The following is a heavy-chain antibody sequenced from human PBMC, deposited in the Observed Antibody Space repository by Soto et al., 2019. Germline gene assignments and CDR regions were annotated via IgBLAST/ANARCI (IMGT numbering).Heavy chain of an antibody. V-gene: IGHV5-10-1*01. Sequence: GGSLKISCMGSGYSFTSYWISWVRQMPGKGLEWMGRIDPSDSYTNYSPSFQGHVTISADKSISTAYLQWSSLKASDTAMYYCARRPIAVAGDYYYYGMDVWGQGTTVTVSS. J-gene: IGHJ6*02. CDR2: IDPSDSYT. CDR1: GYSFTSYW. CDR3: ARRPIAVAGDYYYYGMDV. D-gene: IGHD6-19*01.